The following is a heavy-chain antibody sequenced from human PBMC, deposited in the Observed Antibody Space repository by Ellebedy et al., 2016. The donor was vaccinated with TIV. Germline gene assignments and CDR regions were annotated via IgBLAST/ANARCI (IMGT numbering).Heavy chain of an antibody. CDR1: GFTFSSYS. CDR3: ATSIVGAPVLGADY. Sequence: GGSLRLSXEASGFTFSSYSMTWVRQAPGKGLEWVSYITSGSTTTYYADSVKGRFTISRDNYHNMLYLQMSSLRVEDTAVYYCATSIVGAPVLGADYWGQGSLVTVSS. CDR2: ITSGSTTT. V-gene: IGHV3-48*01. D-gene: IGHD1-26*01. J-gene: IGHJ4*02.